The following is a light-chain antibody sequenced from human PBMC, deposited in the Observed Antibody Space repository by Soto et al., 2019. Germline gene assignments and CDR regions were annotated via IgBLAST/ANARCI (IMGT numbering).Light chain of an antibody. CDR2: EVS. CDR3: ASWDDNLNGGV. Sequence: QSVLTQPPSASGSPGQSVTISCTGTSSDVGGYNYVSWYQQHPGKAPKLMIYEVSKRPSGVPDRFSGSKSGTSASLAINGLHSEDEADYYCASWDDNLNGGVFGGGTQLTVL. J-gene: IGLJ3*02. CDR1: SSDVGGYNY. V-gene: IGLV2-8*01.